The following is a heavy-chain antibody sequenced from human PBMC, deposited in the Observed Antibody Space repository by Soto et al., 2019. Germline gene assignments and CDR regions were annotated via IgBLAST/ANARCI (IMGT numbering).Heavy chain of an antibody. D-gene: IGHD1-1*01. J-gene: IGHJ2*01. V-gene: IGHV1-2*02. Sequence: QVQLVQSGAEVQNPGASVKVSCKASGYTFTGYYMHWVRQAPGQGLEWMGWINPNSGGTNYAQKLQGRVTMTSDTSISTAYMELSRLRSDDTAVYYCARHRVGYNCDQLWYFDLWGRGTLVTVSS. CDR1: GYTFTGYY. CDR2: INPNSGGT. CDR3: ARHRVGYNCDQLWYFDL.